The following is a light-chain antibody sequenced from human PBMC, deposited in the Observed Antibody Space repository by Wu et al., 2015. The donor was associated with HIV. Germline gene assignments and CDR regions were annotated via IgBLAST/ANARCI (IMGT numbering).Light chain of an antibody. V-gene: IGKV3-15*01. CDR1: QSVSSSY. J-gene: IGKJ2*01. CDR2: GAS. Sequence: EIVLTQSPGTLSLSPGERATLSCRASQSVSSSYLAWYQQKPGQAPRLLIYGASTRATGIPARFSGSGSGTDFTLTISSLQSEDFAVYFCQQYNNWRPYTLVHGDRSWRIK. CDR3: QQYNNWRPYT.